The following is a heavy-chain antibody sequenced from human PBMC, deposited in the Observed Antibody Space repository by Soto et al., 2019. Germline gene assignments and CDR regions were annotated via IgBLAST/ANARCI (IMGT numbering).Heavy chain of an antibody. CDR2: IYYSGST. CDR3: ARSFSYYGIVDY. Sequence: TLSLTCTVSGGSISSYYWSWIRQPPGKGLEWIGYIYYSGSTNYNPSLKSRVTISVDTSKNQFSLKLSSVTAADTAVYYCARSFSYYGIVDYWGQGTLVTVSS. CDR1: GGSISSYY. V-gene: IGHV4-59*01. D-gene: IGHD3-22*01. J-gene: IGHJ4*02.